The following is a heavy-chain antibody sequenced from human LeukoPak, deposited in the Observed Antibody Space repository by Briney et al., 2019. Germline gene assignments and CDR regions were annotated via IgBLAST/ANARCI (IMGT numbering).Heavy chain of an antibody. D-gene: IGHD3-10*01. J-gene: IGHJ4*02. CDR1: GGSVSSGSYY. CDR2: IYYSGNT. Sequence: SETLSLTCTVSGGSVSSGSYYWSWIRQPPGKRLEWIGYIYYSGNTNYNPSLKSRVTISVDTSKNQFSLKLSSVTAADTAVYYCARFSRTPGIPDYGSGSYAGLFDYWGQGTLVTVSS. V-gene: IGHV4-61*01. CDR3: ARFSRTPGIPDYGSGSYAGLFDY.